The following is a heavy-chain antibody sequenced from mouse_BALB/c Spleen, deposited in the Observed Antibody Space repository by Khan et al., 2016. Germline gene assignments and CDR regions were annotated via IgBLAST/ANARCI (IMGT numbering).Heavy chain of an antibody. V-gene: IGHV9-3*02. D-gene: IGHD1-1*01. J-gene: IGHJ3*01. CDR1: GYTFTNYG. Sequence: QIQLVQSGPELKKPGETVKISCKASGYTFTNYGMNWVKQAPGKGLKWMGWINTNTGEPTYDEEFKGRFAFSLETSARTAYLQINNLKNEDTATYYCAVDYYGSNWFAYWGQGTLVTVSA. CDR3: AVDYYGSNWFAY. CDR2: INTNTGEP.